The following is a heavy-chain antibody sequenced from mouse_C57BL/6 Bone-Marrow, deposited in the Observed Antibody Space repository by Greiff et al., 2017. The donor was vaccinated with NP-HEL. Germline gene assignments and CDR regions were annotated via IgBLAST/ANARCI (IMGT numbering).Heavy chain of an antibody. Sequence: VMLVESGPGLVAPSQSLSITCTVSGFSLTSYGVDWVRQPPGKGLEWLGVIWGGGSTNYKSALMSILRISKDKTKSQDFLKMNSLQTDDTAMYYCARHGYLYAMDYWGQGTSVTVSS. D-gene: IGHD2-2*01. CDR2: IWGGGST. CDR1: GFSLTSYG. J-gene: IGHJ4*01. CDR3: ARHGYLYAMDY. V-gene: IGHV2-9*01.